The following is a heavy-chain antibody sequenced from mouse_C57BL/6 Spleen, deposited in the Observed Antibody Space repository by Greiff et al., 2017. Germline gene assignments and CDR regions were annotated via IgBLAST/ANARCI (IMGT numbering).Heavy chain of an antibody. J-gene: IGHJ2*01. CDR1: GYAFSSYW. CDR2: IYPGDGDT. V-gene: IGHV1-80*01. CDR3: ARGDGYDNYFDY. D-gene: IGHD2-2*01. Sequence: VKVVESGAELVKPGASVKISCKASGYAFSSYWMNWVKQRPGKGLEWIGQIYPGDGDTNYNGKFKGKATLTADKSSSTAYMQLSSLTSEDSAVYFCARGDGYDNYFDYWGQGTTLTVSS.